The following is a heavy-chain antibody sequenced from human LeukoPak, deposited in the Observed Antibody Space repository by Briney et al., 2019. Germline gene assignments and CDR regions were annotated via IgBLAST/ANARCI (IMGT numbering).Heavy chain of an antibody. Sequence: SETLSLTCTVSGVSISYDYWSWLRQSPGKRVEGVGYIHSRGATNYIPSLNHRVTISLHPSNNHFSLKLSSVTAADTALSYCATLRGASTAVFDSLGQGALVTVSS. CDR1: GVSISYDY. V-gene: IGHV4-4*08. J-gene: IGHJ4*02. CDR2: IHSRGAT. CDR3: ATLRGASTAVFDS. D-gene: IGHD2-21*02.